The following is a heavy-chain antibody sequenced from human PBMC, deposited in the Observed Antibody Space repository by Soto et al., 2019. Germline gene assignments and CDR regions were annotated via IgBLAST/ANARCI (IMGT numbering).Heavy chain of an antibody. Sequence: PGGSLRLSCAASGFTFSSYAMSWVRQAPWKGLEWVSAISGSGGSTYYADSVKGRFTISRDNSKNTLYLQMNSLRAEDTAVYYCAKVVVTYYYGSGSPFPPSYFDYWGQGTLVTVSS. V-gene: IGHV3-23*01. CDR1: GFTFSSYA. CDR3: AKVVVTYYYGSGSPFPPSYFDY. CDR2: ISGSGGST. J-gene: IGHJ4*02. D-gene: IGHD3-10*01.